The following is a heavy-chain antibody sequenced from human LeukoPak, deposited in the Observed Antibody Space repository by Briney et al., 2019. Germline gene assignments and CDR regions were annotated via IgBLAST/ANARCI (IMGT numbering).Heavy chain of an antibody. J-gene: IGHJ4*02. CDR1: GYTLTELS. CDR2: FDPEDGET. D-gene: IGHD3-10*01. V-gene: IGHV1-24*01. CDR3: ATSGGITMVRGVIRFDY. Sequence: ASVKVSCKVSGYTLTELSMHWVRQAPGKGLEWMGGFDPEDGETIYAQKFQGRVTMTEDTSTDTAYMELSSLRSEDTAAYYCATSGGITMVRGVIRFDYWGQGTLVTVSS.